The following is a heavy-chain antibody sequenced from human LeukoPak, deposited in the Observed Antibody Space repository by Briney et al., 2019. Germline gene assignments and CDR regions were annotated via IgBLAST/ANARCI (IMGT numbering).Heavy chain of an antibody. J-gene: IGHJ4*02. D-gene: IGHD3-3*01. Sequence: GGSLRLSCLASGFTFSDDAMSWVRQAAGKGLEWVSGISSSGGSTYYADSVKGRFTISRDNSKNTLFLQMSSLRAEDTAIYYCAKGNYDFWSGIDYWGQGALVTVSS. CDR3: AKGNYDFWSGIDY. CDR1: GFTFSDDA. V-gene: IGHV3-23*01. CDR2: ISSSGGST.